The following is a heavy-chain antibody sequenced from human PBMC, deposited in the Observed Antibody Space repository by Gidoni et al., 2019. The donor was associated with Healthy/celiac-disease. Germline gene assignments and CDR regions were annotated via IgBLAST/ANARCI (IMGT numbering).Heavy chain of an antibody. CDR2: IYYSGST. Sequence: QVQLQASCPGLVKPSETLSLPCTVSGGSISSYYWSWIRQPPGKGLEWIGYIYYSGSTNYNPSLKSRVTISVDTSKNQFSLKLSSVTAADTAVYYCARGTPSSSWNYWGQGTLVTVSS. CDR3: ARGTPSSSWNY. CDR1: GGSISSYY. D-gene: IGHD6-13*01. J-gene: IGHJ4*02. V-gene: IGHV4-59*01.